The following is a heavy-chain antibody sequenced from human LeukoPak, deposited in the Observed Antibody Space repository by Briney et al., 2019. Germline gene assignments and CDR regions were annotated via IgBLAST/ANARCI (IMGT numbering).Heavy chain of an antibody. D-gene: IGHD2-2*01. CDR1: GFTFSSYA. J-gene: IGHJ4*02. V-gene: IGHV3-23*01. CDR2: ISAGSST. CDR3: AKGGSTSPNGINDY. Sequence: GGSLRLSCAASGFTFSSYAMSWVRQAPGKGLEWVSAISAGSSTYCADSVKGRFTISRDNSKNTLYLQMNSLRAEDTAVYYCAKGGSTSPNGINDYWGQGTLVTVSS.